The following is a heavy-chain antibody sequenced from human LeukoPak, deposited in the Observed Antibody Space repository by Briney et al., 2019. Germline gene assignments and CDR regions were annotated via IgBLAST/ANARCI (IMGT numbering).Heavy chain of an antibody. J-gene: IGHJ5*02. V-gene: IGHV1-18*01. CDR1: GYSVTNYG. Sequence: GASVKVSCKASGYSVTNYGVTWVRQAPGQGLEWMGWISGFSGHTQIAQQVQGRIMLTTDTSTSTAYMELSSLRSDDTAVYFCARVHYDSSGLLDPWGQGTLVTVSS. D-gene: IGHD3-22*01. CDR3: ARVHYDSSGLLDP. CDR2: ISGFSGHT.